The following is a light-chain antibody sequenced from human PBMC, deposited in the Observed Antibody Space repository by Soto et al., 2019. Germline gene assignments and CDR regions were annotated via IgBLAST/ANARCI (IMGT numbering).Light chain of an antibody. CDR3: QQHENWPLT. V-gene: IGKV3-15*01. CDR2: GAS. Sequence: ETLMTQSPGTLSVSPGEGATLSCRASESVSSLAWYQQKPGQAPRLLIYGASTRATGIPARFSGSGSGTEFTLTISSLQSEDFAVYYCQQHENWPLTFGGGTKVEIK. J-gene: IGKJ4*01. CDR1: ESVSS.